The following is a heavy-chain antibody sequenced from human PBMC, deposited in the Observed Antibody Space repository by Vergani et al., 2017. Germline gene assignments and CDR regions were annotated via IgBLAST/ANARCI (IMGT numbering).Heavy chain of an antibody. CDR2: IYYSGSN. D-gene: IGHD1-26*01. CDR1: GGSISSSSYY. V-gene: IGHV4-39*07. Sequence: QLQLQESGPGLVKPSETLSLTCTVSGGSISSSSYYWGWIRQPPGKGLEWIGSIYYSGSNYYNPSLKSRVTISVATSKNQFSLKLSSVTAADTSLYYCAREGVVGATIGYWGQGTLVTVSS. CDR3: AREGVVGATIGY. J-gene: IGHJ4*02.